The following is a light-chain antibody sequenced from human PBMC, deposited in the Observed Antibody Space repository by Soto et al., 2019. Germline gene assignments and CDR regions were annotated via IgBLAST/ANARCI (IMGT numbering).Light chain of an antibody. V-gene: IGLV2-14*01. Sequence: QSALTQPASVSGSPGQSITISCTGTSGDVGGYNYVSWYQQHPGKAPKLMIYDVSNRPSGVSNRFSGSKSGNTASLTISGLQAEDEADYYCSSYTSSNTLEVFGTGTKVTVL. J-gene: IGLJ1*01. CDR2: DVS. CDR3: SSYTSSNTLEV. CDR1: SGDVGGYNY.